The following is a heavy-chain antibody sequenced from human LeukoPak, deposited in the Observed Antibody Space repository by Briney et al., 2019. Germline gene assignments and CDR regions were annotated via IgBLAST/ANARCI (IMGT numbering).Heavy chain of an antibody. J-gene: IGHJ5*02. V-gene: IGHV4-39*01. CDR3: ARHSYYYDSWWFDP. Sequence: SETLSLTCTVSGGSISSIGYYWGWIRQPPGKGLEWIGSIYYSGSTYYNPSLKSRVTISVDTSKNQFSLKVSTVTAADTAVYYCARHSYYYDSWWFDPWGQGTLVTVSS. D-gene: IGHD3-22*01. CDR1: GGSISSIGYY. CDR2: IYYSGST.